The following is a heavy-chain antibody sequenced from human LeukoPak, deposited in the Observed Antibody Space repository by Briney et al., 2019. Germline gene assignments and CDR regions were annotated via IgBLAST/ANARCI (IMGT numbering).Heavy chain of an antibody. D-gene: IGHD1-26*01. J-gene: IGHJ1*01. V-gene: IGHV3-74*01. CDR1: GFTFSSHW. Sequence: GESLRLSCPASGFTFSSHWMHWVRQVPGKGLRWVSRINGDGGATYADAVKGRFIISRDNAKNTVDLQMNSLRAEDTAVYYCVRDLSLWALQDWGQGTLVTVSS. CDR2: INGDGGAT. CDR3: VRDLSLWALQD.